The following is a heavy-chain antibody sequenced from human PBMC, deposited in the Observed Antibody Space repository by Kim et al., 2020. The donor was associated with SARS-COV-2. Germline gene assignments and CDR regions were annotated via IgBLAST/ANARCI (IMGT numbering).Heavy chain of an antibody. CDR3: ARRIYRTYGMDV. V-gene: IGHV3-33*01. CDR1: GFTFSTYA. CDR2: IWYDENKK. J-gene: IGHJ6*02. Sequence: GGSLRLSCAASGFTFSTYAMHWVRQAPGKGLESVAVIWYDENKKYYADSVKGRFTIARDNSNNTLYLQMNSLRAEDTAVYYCARRIYRTYGMDVWGQGTTVTVSS.